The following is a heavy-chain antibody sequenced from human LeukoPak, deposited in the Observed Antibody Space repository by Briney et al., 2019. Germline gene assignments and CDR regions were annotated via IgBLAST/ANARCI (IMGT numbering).Heavy chain of an antibody. CDR2: IDWDDDK. CDR1: GFSLSSSGMC. D-gene: IGHD5-12*01. CDR3: ARNRGYSGYGMDV. Sequence: PGPALVKPTQTLTLTCTFSGFSLSSSGMCVSWIRQPPGKALEWLARIDWDDDKHYTTSLKTRLTISKDTSKNQVVLTMTSMDPVDTATYYCARNRGYSGYGMDVWGQGTTVTVS. V-gene: IGHV2-70*11. J-gene: IGHJ6*02.